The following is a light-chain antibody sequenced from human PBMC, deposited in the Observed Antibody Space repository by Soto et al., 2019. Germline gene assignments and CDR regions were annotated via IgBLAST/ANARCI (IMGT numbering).Light chain of an antibody. CDR2: EAS. J-gene: IGKJ2*01. CDR1: QSISRG. V-gene: IGKV1-5*03. CDR3: QQYNDSFPYT. Sequence: DIQLTQSPSTLSASVGDRVTITCRASQSISRGLAWYQQKPGTVPKLLIYEASTLESGVPSRFSGGRSGTEFTLTVSRLQPDDFASYYCQQYNDSFPYTFGQGTKLEIK.